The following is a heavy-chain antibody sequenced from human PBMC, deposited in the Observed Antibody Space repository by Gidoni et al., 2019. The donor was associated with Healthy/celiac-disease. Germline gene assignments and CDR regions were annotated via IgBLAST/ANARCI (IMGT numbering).Heavy chain of an antibody. J-gene: IGHJ2*01. Sequence: QLQLQESGSGLVKPSQTLSLTCAVSGVSISRGGYSWSWIRQPPVKGLEWIGYIYHSGSTYYNPSLKSRVTISVDRSKNQFSLKLSSVTAADTAVYYCARGVLGKGYFDLWGRGTLVTVSS. CDR3: ARGVLGKGYFDL. CDR1: GVSISRGGYS. V-gene: IGHV4-30-2*01. D-gene: IGHD1-26*01. CDR2: IYHSGST.